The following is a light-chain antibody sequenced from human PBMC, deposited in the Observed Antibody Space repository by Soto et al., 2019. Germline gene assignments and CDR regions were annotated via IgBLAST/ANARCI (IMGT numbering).Light chain of an antibody. V-gene: IGLV1-51*01. CDR2: DSN. J-gene: IGLJ2*01. CDR3: GTWDSSLSAGI. Sequence: QAVVTQPPSVSAAPGQKVTISCSGSSSNIGNNYVSWYRQLPGTAPKLLIYDSNKRPSGIPDRFSASKSGTSATLDITGLQTGDEADYYCGTWDSSLSAGIFGGGTKLTVL. CDR1: SSNIGNNY.